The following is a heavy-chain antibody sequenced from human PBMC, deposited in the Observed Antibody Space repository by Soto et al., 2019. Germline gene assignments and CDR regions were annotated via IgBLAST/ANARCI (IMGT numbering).Heavy chain of an antibody. V-gene: IGHV4-39*01. Sequence: QLQLQESGPGLVKPSETLSLTCTVSGGSISSSSYYWGWIRQPPGKGLEWIGSIYYSGSTYYNPSLKSRVTLSVDTSKNQFSLKLSSVTAADTAVYYCARHYMGNYKGDWFDPWGQGTLVTVSS. CDR3: ARHYMGNYKGDWFDP. CDR1: GGSISSSSYY. CDR2: IYYSGST. D-gene: IGHD1-7*01. J-gene: IGHJ5*02.